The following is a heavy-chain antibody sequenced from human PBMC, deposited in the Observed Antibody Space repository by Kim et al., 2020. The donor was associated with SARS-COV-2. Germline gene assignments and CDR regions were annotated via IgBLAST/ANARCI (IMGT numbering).Heavy chain of an antibody. D-gene: IGHD3-10*01. V-gene: IGHV3-23*01. J-gene: IGHJ4*02. Sequence: GGSLRLSCAASGFTFSSYAMSWVRQAPGKGLEWVSGIGGSGGSTYADSVKGRFTISRDNSKNTLYLQMTSLRAEDTAVYYCAKHYDSGSYTQKDYWGQGTLVTVSS. CDR1: GFTFSSYA. CDR3: AKHYDSGSYTQKDY. CDR2: IGGSGGST.